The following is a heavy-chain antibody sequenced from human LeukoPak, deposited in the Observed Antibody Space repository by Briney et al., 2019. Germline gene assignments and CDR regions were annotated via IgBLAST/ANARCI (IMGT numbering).Heavy chain of an antibody. J-gene: IGHJ4*02. CDR2: ISSSGSTI. Sequence: PGGSLRLSCAASGFTFSSYWMNWVRQAPGKGLEWVSYISSSGSTIYYADSVKGRFTISRDNAKNSLYLQMNSLRAEDTAVYYCASQTIAAGRDYWGQGTLVTVSS. CDR3: ASQTIAAGRDY. CDR1: GFTFSSYW. V-gene: IGHV3-48*04. D-gene: IGHD6-6*01.